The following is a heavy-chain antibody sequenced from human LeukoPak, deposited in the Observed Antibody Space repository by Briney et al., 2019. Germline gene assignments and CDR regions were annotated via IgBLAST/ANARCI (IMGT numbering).Heavy chain of an antibody. CDR2: ISSSSSTI. D-gene: IGHD2-8*01. CDR3: AREPGVYATFY. CDR1: GFTFSSFS. V-gene: IGHV3-48*01. Sequence: QPGGSLRLSCAASGFTFSSFSMNWVRQAPGKGLEWVSYISSSSSTIYYADSVKGRFTISRDNAKNSLYLQMNSLRAEDTAVYYCAREPGVYATFYWGQGTLVTVSS. J-gene: IGHJ4*02.